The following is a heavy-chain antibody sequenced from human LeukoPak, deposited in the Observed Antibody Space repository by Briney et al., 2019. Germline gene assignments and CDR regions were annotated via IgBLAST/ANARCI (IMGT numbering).Heavy chain of an antibody. J-gene: IGHJ4*02. D-gene: IGHD5-12*01. Sequence: GGFLRLSCAASGFTFSSYGMNWVRQAPGKGLEWVSSITSSGSYIYYADSVKGRFTISRDNAKNSLYLQMNSLRAEDTAVYYCARDISSGYPTYWGQGTLVTVSS. CDR2: ITSSGSYI. CDR3: ARDISSGYPTY. CDR1: GFTFSSYG. V-gene: IGHV3-21*01.